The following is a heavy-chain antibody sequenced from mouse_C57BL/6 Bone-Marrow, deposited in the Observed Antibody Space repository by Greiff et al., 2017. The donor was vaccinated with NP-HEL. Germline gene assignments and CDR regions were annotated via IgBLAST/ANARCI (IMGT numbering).Heavy chain of an antibody. J-gene: IGHJ1*03. V-gene: IGHV14-4*01. CDR2: IDPENGDT. D-gene: IGHD1-1*01. CDR1: GFNIKDDY. Sequence: EVQLQQSGAELVRPGASVKLSCTASGFNIKDDYMHWVKQRPEQGLEWIGWIDPENGDTEYASKFQGKATITADKSSNTAYLQLSSLTSEDTAVYYCTTLYGSSWGYFDVWGTGTTVTVSS. CDR3: TTLYGSSWGYFDV.